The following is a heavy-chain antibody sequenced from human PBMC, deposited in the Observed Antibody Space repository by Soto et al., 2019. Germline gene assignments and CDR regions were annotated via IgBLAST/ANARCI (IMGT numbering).Heavy chain of an antibody. CDR2: ISAYNGNT. CDR3: ARGGTPIVY. CDR1: GYTFTNFG. Sequence: QVQLVQSGAEVKKPGASVKVSCKASGYTFTNFGICWVRQALGQGLEWMGWISAYNGNTNYAQNFQGRVTMTTDTSTITAFMELRSQRSDDTAVYYCARGGTPIVYWGQGTLVTVSS. D-gene: IGHD3-16*01. V-gene: IGHV1-18*01. J-gene: IGHJ4*02.